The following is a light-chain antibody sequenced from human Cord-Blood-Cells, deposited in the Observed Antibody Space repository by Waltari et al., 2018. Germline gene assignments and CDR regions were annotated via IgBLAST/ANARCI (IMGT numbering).Light chain of an antibody. V-gene: IGKV3-20*01. Sequence: EIVLTQSPGTLSLSPGERATLSCRASQSVRSSYLAWYQQKPGQAPRLLISCASSRATGIPDRFSGSGSGTDFTLTISRLEPEDFAVYYCQQYGSSPWTFGQGTKVEIK. J-gene: IGKJ1*01. CDR2: CAS. CDR3: QQYGSSPWT. CDR1: QSVRSSY.